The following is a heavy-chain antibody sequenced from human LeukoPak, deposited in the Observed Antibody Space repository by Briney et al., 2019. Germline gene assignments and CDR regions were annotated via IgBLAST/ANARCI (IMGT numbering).Heavy chain of an antibody. D-gene: IGHD5-12*01. J-gene: IGHJ3*02. V-gene: IGHV4-59*01. CDR3: ARNSPRGYAHAFDI. CDR2: IYYSGST. Sequence: KPSETLSLTCTVSGGSISSYYWSWIRQPPGKGLEWIGYIYYSGSTNYNPSLKSRVTISVDTSKNQFSLKLSSVTAADTAVYYYARNSPRGYAHAFDIWGQGTMVTVSS. CDR1: GGSISSYY.